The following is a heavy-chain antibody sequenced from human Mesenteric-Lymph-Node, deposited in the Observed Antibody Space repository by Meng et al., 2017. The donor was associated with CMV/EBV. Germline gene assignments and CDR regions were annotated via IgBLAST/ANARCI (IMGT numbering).Heavy chain of an antibody. CDR2: IKQDGSTK. D-gene: IGHD1-26*01. CDR1: GFSFKDYW. J-gene: IGHJ4*02. V-gene: IGHV3-7*01. Sequence: GESLKISCAASGFSFKDYWMSWVRQAPGKGLEWVADIKQDGSTKYYVESVKGRFTISRDNAENSLYLQIDSLRVEDMAVYYCASMWEGGYWGQGTLVTVSS. CDR3: ASMWEGGY.